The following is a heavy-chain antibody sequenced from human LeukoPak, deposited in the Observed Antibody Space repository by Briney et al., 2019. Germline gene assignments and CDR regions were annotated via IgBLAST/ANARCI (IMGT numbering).Heavy chain of an antibody. Sequence: KSGGSLRLSCAASGFTFSSYSMNWVRQAPGKGLEWVSSISSSSSYIYYADSVKGRFTISRDNAKNSLYLQMNSLRAEDTAVYYCARDYGDYVGWFDPWGQGALVTVSS. CDR1: GFTFSSYS. D-gene: IGHD4-17*01. J-gene: IGHJ5*02. CDR3: ARDYGDYVGWFDP. V-gene: IGHV3-21*01. CDR2: ISSSSSYI.